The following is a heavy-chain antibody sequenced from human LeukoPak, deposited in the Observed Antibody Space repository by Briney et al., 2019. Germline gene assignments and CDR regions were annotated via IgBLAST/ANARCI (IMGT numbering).Heavy chain of an antibody. Sequence: PGGSLRLSCAASGFTFSSYWVSWVRQSPGKGLEWVANIKPDGSEKYFMDSVKGRFTISRDNAKNALYLEMNSLRAEDTAEYFCARERMYSGSGSTYPYYDYWGQGTLVTVSS. CDR2: IKPDGSEK. CDR1: GFTFSSYW. J-gene: IGHJ4*02. D-gene: IGHD3-10*01. V-gene: IGHV3-7*01. CDR3: ARERMYSGSGSTYPYYDY.